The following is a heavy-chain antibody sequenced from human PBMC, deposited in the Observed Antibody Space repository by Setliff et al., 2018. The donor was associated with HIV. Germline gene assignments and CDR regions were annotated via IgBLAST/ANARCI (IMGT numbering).Heavy chain of an antibody. CDR3: AKHFLLWSNAFHI. J-gene: IGHJ3*02. CDR1: GFTFSSYA. V-gene: IGHV3-23*01. CDR2: ISGGTGYT. D-gene: IGHD2-21*01. Sequence: PGGSLRLSCAASGFTFSSYAMSWVRQAPGKGLEWVSTISGGTGYTYYADSVKGRFTISRDNSKNTLYLQMNSLRAEDTAVYYCAKHFLLWSNAFHIWGQGTMVTVSS.